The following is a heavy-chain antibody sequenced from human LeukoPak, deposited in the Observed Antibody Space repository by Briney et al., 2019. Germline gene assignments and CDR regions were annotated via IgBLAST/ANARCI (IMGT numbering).Heavy chain of an antibody. CDR1: GYSISSGYY. CDR2: IYHSGST. V-gene: IGHV4-38-2*02. D-gene: IGHD3-10*01. J-gene: IGHJ5*02. CDR3: ARVWFGSRFDP. Sequence: SETLSLTCTVSGYSISSGYYWGWIRQPPGKGLEWIGSIYHSGSTYYNPSLKSRVTISVDTSKNQFSLKLSSVTAADTAVYYCARVWFGSRFDPWGQGTLVTVSS.